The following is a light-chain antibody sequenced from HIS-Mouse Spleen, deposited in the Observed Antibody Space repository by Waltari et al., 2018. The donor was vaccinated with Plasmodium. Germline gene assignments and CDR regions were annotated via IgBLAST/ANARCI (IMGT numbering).Light chain of an antibody. CDR2: EDS. CDR3: YSTDSSGNHRV. J-gene: IGLJ3*02. Sequence: SYELTQPPSVSVSPGQTARIPCPGAALPKKYTYWYQQKSGQAPVLVIYEDSKRPSGIPERVSGSSSGTMATLTISGAQVEDEADYYCYSTDSSGNHRVFGGGTKLTVL. V-gene: IGLV3-10*01. CDR1: ALPKKY.